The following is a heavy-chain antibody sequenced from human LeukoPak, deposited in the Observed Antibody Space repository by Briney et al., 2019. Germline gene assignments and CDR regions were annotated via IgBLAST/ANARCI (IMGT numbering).Heavy chain of an antibody. J-gene: IGHJ1*01. D-gene: IGHD2-2*01. V-gene: IGHV4-34*01. CDR3: ASRVVPAARAEYFQH. CDR2: INHSGST. Sequence: SETLSLTCAVYGGSFSGYYWSWIRQPPGKGLEWIGEINHSGSTNYNPPLRSRVTISVDTSKNQFSLKLSSVTAADTAVYYCASRVVPAARAEYFQHWGQGTLVTVSS. CDR1: GGSFSGYY.